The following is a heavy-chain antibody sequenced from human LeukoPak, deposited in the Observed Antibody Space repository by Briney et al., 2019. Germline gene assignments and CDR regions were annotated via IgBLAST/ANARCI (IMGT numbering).Heavy chain of an antibody. CDR2: IIPIFGTA. CDR1: GGTFSRFA. Sequence: ASVKVSCKASGGTFSRFAITWVRQAPGQGLEWVGQIIPIFGTANYAQKLQGRVTMTTDTSTSTAYMELRSLRSDDTAVYYCARDLSSEGNWFDPWGQGTLVTVSS. CDR3: ARDLSSEGNWFDP. J-gene: IGHJ5*02. D-gene: IGHD2-15*01. V-gene: IGHV1-69*05.